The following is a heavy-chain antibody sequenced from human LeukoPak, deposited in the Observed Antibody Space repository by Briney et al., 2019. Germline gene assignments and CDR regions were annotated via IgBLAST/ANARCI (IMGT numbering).Heavy chain of an antibody. CDR2: VDPEDGET. V-gene: IGHV1-69-2*01. Sequence: ASVKVSCKAPGYTFTDYYMHWVQQAPGKGLEWMGRVDPEDGETIYAEKFQGRVTITADTSTDTAYMELSSLRSEDTAVYYCATVSVDTALFDYWGQGTLVTVSS. CDR1: GYTFTDYY. D-gene: IGHD5-18*01. J-gene: IGHJ4*02. CDR3: ATVSVDTALFDY.